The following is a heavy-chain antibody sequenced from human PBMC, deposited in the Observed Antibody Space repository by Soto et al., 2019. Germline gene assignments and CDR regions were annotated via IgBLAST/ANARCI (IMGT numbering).Heavy chain of an antibody. J-gene: IGHJ5*02. Sequence: QLQLQESGPGLVKPSETLSLTCTVSGDSISDSTYYWAWIRQPSGKGLEWIGSIFYSGGTFYHPSLKSRVPVAVDTTKTHFSLRLSPMPAAVLAVDYCARQSTDYYAAWFHPWGQGTLVTVSS. V-gene: IGHV4-39*01. CDR2: IFYSGGT. CDR3: ARQSTDYYAAWFHP. D-gene: IGHD3-22*01. CDR1: GDSISDSTYY.